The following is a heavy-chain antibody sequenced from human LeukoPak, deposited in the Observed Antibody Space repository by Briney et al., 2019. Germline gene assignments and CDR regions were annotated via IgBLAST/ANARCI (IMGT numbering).Heavy chain of an antibody. CDR3: ARDRSNYGAPYGMDV. D-gene: IGHD4-17*01. Sequence: GGSLRLSCAASGFTVSTNYMSWVRQAPGKGPEWVSVIYSGGSTYYADSVKGRFTISRDNSKNTLYLQMNSLRAEDTAVYYCARDRSNYGAPYGMDVWGQGTTVTVSS. CDR2: IYSGGST. J-gene: IGHJ6*02. V-gene: IGHV3-53*01. CDR1: GFTVSTNY.